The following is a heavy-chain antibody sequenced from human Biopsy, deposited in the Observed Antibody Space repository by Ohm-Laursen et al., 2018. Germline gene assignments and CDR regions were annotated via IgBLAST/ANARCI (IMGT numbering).Heavy chain of an antibody. CDR3: GSSIHLGY. Sequence: SLRLSCTASGFTFSSYVMSWVRQAPGKGLEWVSTISGSGSTTYYADSVKGRFTTSRDNSKNTLYLQMNSLRAEDTGVYYCGSSIHLGYWGRGTLVTVSS. D-gene: IGHD6-19*01. CDR1: GFTFSSYV. V-gene: IGHV3-23*01. CDR2: ISGSGSTT. J-gene: IGHJ4*02.